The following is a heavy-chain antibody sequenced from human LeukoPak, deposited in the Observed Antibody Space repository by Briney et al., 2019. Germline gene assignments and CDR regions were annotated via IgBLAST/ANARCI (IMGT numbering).Heavy chain of an antibody. CDR3: ARSPKLRYFDWGTNWYFDL. J-gene: IGHJ2*01. D-gene: IGHD3-9*01. V-gene: IGHV3-48*03. CDR1: GFTFSSYE. Sequence: GGSLRLSCAASGFTFSSYEMNWVRQAPGKGLEWVSYISSSGSTIYYADSVKGRFTISRDNAKNSLYLQMNSLRAEDTAVYYCARSPKLRYFDWGTNWYFDLWGRGTLVTVSS. CDR2: ISSSGSTI.